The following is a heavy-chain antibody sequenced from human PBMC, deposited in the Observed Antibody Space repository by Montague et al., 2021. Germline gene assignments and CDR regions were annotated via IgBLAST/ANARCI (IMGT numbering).Heavy chain of an antibody. CDR3: VRDRPTAWFDS. D-gene: IGHD5-18*01. CDR2: ITNDGSDT. CDR1: GFSFSSLW. J-gene: IGHJ5*01. V-gene: IGHV3-74*01. Sequence: SLRPSCAASGFSFSSLWMHWVRQAPGKGLVWVSQITNDGSDTNYADSVKGRFTISRDNAKSTLYLQMNSLRDEDTAVYYCVRDRPTAWFDSWGQGTLITVSS.